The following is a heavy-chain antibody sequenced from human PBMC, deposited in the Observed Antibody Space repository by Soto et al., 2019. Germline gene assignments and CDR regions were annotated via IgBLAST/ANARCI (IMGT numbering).Heavy chain of an antibody. CDR1: GFTFSSYR. D-gene: IGHD3-10*01. J-gene: IGHJ4*02. CDR3: ARSALYYYGSGSYYNEIDY. CDR2: ISSSSGTI. Sequence: GGSLRLSCAASGFTFSSYRMNWVRQAPGKGLEWVSYISSSSGTIYYADSVKGRFTISRDNAKNSLYLQMNSLRAEDTAVYYCARSALYYYGSGSYYNEIDYWGQGT. V-gene: IGHV3-48*04.